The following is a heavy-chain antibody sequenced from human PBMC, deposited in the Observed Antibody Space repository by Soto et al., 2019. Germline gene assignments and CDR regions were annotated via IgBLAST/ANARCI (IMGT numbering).Heavy chain of an antibody. V-gene: IGHV1-69*13. CDR1: GGTFSSYA. Sequence: GASVKVSCKASGGTFSSYAISWVRQAPGQGLEWMGGIIPIFGTANYAQKFQGRVTITADESTSTAYMELSSLRSEDTAVYYCAREPVYYGSGTGDYYYYGMDVWGQGTTVTVSS. CDR2: IIPIFGTA. CDR3: AREPVYYGSGTGDYYYYGMDV. J-gene: IGHJ6*02. D-gene: IGHD3-10*01.